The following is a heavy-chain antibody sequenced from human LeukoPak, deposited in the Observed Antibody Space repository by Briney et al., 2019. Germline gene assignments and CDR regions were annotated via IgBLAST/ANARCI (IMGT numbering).Heavy chain of an antibody. CDR1: GGSFSGYY. V-gene: IGHV4-34*01. Sequence: SETLSLTCAVYGGSFSGYYWSWIRQPPGKGLEWIGEIYHSGSTNYNPSLKSRVTISVDKSKNQFSLKLSSVTAADTAVYYCARDTLAGYYYDSSGYPTYDAFDIWGQGTMVTVSS. D-gene: IGHD3-22*01. CDR3: ARDTLAGYYYDSSGYPTYDAFDI. J-gene: IGHJ3*02. CDR2: IYHSGST.